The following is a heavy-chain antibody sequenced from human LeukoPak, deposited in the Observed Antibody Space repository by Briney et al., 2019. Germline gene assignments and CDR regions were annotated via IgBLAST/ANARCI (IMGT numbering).Heavy chain of an antibody. CDR1: GFTFSYYS. D-gene: IGHD5-12*01. V-gene: IGHV3-48*02. Sequence: GGSLRLSCAASGFTFSYYSMNWVRQAPGKGLEWVSYINSISGEIWYADSVKGRFTISRDDAKNSLYLQMNSLRDEDTAVYYCARDHGYAFDYWGQGTLVTVSS. CDR2: INSISGEI. CDR3: ARDHGYAFDY. J-gene: IGHJ4*02.